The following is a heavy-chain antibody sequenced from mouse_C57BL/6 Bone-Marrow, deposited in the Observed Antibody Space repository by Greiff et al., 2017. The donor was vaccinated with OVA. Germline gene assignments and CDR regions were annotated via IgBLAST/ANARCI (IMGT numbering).Heavy chain of an antibody. V-gene: IGHV5-6*01. CDR2: ISSGGSYT. CDR3: ARHGDPFDY. D-gene: IGHD3-3*01. J-gene: IGHJ2*01. CDR1: GFTFSSYG. Sequence: EVNVVESGGDLVKPGGSLKLSCAASGFTFSSYGMSWVRQTPDKRLEWVATISSGGSYTYYPDSVKGRFTISRDNAKNTLYLQMSSLKSEDTAMYYCARHGDPFDYWGQGTTLTVSS.